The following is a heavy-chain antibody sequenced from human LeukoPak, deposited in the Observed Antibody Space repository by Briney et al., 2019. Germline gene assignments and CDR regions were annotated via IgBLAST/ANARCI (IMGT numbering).Heavy chain of an antibody. CDR1: GFTFSSYA. Sequence: PGGSLRLSCAASGFTFSSYAMHWVRQAPGKGLEWVAVISYDGSNKYYADSVKGRFSISRDNSKNTLYLQMNSLRAEDTAVYYCARDEGVGATYGYWGQGTLVTVSS. CDR3: ARDEGVGATYGY. J-gene: IGHJ4*02. D-gene: IGHD1-26*01. V-gene: IGHV3-30-3*01. CDR2: ISYDGSNK.